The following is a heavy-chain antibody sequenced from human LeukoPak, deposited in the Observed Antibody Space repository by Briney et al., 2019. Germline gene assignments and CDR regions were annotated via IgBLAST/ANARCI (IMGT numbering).Heavy chain of an antibody. V-gene: IGHV3-7*01. CDR2: IKQDGSEK. CDR3: ARGRRYSGYVTDY. CDR1: GFTFSSYW. Sequence: GGSLRLSCAASGFTFSSYWMSWVRQAPGKGLEWVANIKQDGSEKYYVDSVKGRFTISRDNAKNSLYLQMNSLRAEDTAVYYCARGRRYSGYVTDYWGQGTLVTVSS. D-gene: IGHD5-12*01. J-gene: IGHJ4*02.